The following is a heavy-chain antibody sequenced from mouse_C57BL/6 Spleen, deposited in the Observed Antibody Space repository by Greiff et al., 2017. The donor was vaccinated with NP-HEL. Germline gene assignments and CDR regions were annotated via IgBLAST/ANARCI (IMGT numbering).Heavy chain of an antibody. CDR2: IDPSDSET. J-gene: IGHJ4*01. CDR3: ARKGVTGNYAMDY. CDR1: GYTFTSYW. D-gene: IGHD2-3*01. Sequence: QVQLQQPGAELVRPGSSVKLSCKASGYTFTSYWMHWVKQRPIQGLEWIGNIDPSDSETHYNQKFKDKATLTVDKSSSTAYMQLSSLTSEDSAVYYCARKGVTGNYAMDYWGQGTSVTVSS. V-gene: IGHV1-52*01.